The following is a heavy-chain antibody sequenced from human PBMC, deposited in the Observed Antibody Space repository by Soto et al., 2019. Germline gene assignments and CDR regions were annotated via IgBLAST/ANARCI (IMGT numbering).Heavy chain of an antibody. D-gene: IGHD1-1*01. J-gene: IGHJ4*02. CDR3: AKSLGDHWDEYYFHY. V-gene: IGHV3-23*01. Sequence: EVQLLESGGDLVQPGGSLRLSCAVTGFIFSDYSMSWVRQAPGKGLEWVSGISGVGGSTYYADSVKGRFTISRDNSKNTLYLQMNSLRAEDTALSYCAKSLGDHWDEYYFHYWGQGTLVTVSS. CDR1: GFIFSDYS. CDR2: ISGVGGST.